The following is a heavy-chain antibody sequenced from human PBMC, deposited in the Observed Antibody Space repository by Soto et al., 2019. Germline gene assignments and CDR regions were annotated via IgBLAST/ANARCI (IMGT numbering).Heavy chain of an antibody. CDR1: GLTLSNAW. D-gene: IGHD5-12*01. CDR2: IKSQTDGGTT. J-gene: IGHJ4*02. CDR3: ATTGPPAYSGYRY. V-gene: IGHV3-15*01. Sequence: EVQLVDSGGDLVKPGGSLRLSCAASGLTLSNAWMTWVRQAPGKGLEWVGRIKSQTDGGTTDYTAPVKGRFTISRDDSKNTVYLQMNGLKIEDTAVYYCATTGPPAYSGYRYWGQGTLVTVCS.